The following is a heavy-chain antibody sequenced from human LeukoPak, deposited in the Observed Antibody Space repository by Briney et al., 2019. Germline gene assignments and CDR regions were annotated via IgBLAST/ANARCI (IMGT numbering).Heavy chain of an antibody. D-gene: IGHD3-3*01. CDR2: IYYSGST. Sequence: SETLSLTCTVSGGSISSSSFYWGWIRQPPGKGLEWIGSIYYSGSTYYNPSLRSLATIAVDTSKNQFSLNLPSVTAADTAVYYCASEHYDFWSGYLTPPSDYWGQGTLVTVSS. J-gene: IGHJ4*02. V-gene: IGHV4-39*02. CDR1: GGSISSSSFY. CDR3: ASEHYDFWSGYLTPPSDY.